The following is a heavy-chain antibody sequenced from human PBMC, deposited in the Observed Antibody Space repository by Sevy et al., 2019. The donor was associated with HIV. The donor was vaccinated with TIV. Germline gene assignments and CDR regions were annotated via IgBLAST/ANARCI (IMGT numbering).Heavy chain of an antibody. CDR2: INWNGGST. J-gene: IGHJ4*02. CDR3: ARERSCGGACYYFDT. CDR1: GFVFEDYG. Sequence: GGSLRLSCAASGFVFEDYGMNWVHQAQGKGLECVSGINWNGGSTGYAESLKGRFTISRDNAKNSLYLQMNSLGAEDTAIYYCARERSCGGACYYFDTWGQGALVTVSS. V-gene: IGHV3-20*04. D-gene: IGHD2-21*02.